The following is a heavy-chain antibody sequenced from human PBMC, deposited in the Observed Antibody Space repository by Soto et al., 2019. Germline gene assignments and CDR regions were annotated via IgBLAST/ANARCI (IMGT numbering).Heavy chain of an antibody. CDR2: IKQDGFEK. V-gene: IGHV3-7*01. CDR1: GFTFSSYA. J-gene: IGHJ4*02. CDR3: ARGSMGGSGSPNRY. D-gene: IGHD3-10*01. Sequence: GGSLRLSCAASGFTFSSYAMSWVRQAPGKGLEWVANIKQDGFEKYYVDSVKERFTISRDNAKNSLYLQMNSLRAEDTAVYYCARGSMGGSGSPNRYWGQGTLVTVSS.